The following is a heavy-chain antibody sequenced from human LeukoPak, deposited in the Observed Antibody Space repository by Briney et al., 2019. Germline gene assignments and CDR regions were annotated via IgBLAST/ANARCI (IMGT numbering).Heavy chain of an antibody. CDR1: GGSISGYY. D-gene: IGHD3-10*01. V-gene: IGHV4-59*01. J-gene: IGHJ4*02. CDR3: ARGSSMVRGDIDY. Sequence: SETLSLTCTVSGGSISGYYWSWLRQPPGKGLEWIGYIYYSGSTNYNLSLKSRVTISVDTSKNQFSLKLSSVTAADTAVYYCARGSSMVRGDIDYWGQGTLVTVSS. CDR2: IYYSGST.